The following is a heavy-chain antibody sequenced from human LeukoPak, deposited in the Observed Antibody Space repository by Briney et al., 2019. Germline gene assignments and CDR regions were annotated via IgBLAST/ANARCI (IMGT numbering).Heavy chain of an antibody. CDR3: ARGDSSGYYPH. D-gene: IGHD3-22*01. Sequence: GASVKVSCKASGYTFTSYDINWVRQATGQGLEWMGWMNPNSGNTGYAQKFQGRVTMTRNTSISTAYMELGSLRSDDTAMYYCARGDSSGYYPHWGQGTLVTVSS. V-gene: IGHV1-8*01. CDR2: MNPNSGNT. J-gene: IGHJ4*02. CDR1: GYTFTSYD.